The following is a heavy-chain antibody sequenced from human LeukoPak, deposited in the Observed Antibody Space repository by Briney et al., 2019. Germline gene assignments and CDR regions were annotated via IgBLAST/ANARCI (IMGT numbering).Heavy chain of an antibody. CDR3: TREYLTVSYFDY. V-gene: IGHV3-74*01. CDR1: EFSFSSYW. D-gene: IGHD4-11*01. J-gene: IGHJ4*02. Sequence: GGSLRLSCAASEFSFSSYWMHWVRQAPGKGLVWVSRINSDGSTTTYADSVKGRFTISRDNAKNTLYLQMNSLRAEDTAVYYCTREYLTVSYFDYWGQGTLVTVSS. CDR2: INSDGSTT.